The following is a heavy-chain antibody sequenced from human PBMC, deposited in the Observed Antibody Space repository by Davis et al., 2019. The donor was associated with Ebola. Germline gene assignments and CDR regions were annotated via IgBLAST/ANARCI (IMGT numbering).Heavy chain of an antibody. J-gene: IGHJ6*02. D-gene: IGHD3-16*01. CDR3: ARERGFYGMDV. CDR2: ISSSSSYT. CDR1: GFTFSSYS. Sequence: GESLKNSCAASGFTFSSYSMNWVRQAPGKGLEWVSSISSSSSYTNYADSVKGRFTISRDNAKNSLYLQMNSLRAEDTAVYYCARERGFYGMDVWGQGTTVTVSS. V-gene: IGHV3-21*01.